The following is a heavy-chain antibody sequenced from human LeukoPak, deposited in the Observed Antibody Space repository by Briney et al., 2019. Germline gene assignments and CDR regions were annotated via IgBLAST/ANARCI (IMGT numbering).Heavy chain of an antibody. V-gene: IGHV3-48*02. CDR3: VRDPEALDY. J-gene: IGHJ4*02. Sequence: GGSLRLSCAASGFTFSSYSMNWVCQAPGKGLEWVSYISRGRPTVHYADSVRGRFTISRDNAENSLYLQMNSLRDEDTAVYYCVRDPEALDYWGQGALVTVSS. CDR1: GFTFSSYS. CDR2: ISRGRPTV.